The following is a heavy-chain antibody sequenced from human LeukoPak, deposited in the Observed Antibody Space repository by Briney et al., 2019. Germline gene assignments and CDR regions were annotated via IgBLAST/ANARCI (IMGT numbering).Heavy chain of an antibody. V-gene: IGHV1-8*01. Sequence: ASMKVSCKASGYTFTSYDINWVRQATGQGLEWMGWMNPNSGNTGYAQKFQGRVTMTRYTSISTAYMELSSLRSEDTAVYYRARGNLYYYGSGSYDSYYYYGMDVWGQGTTVTVSS. J-gene: IGHJ6*02. D-gene: IGHD3-10*01. CDR1: GYTFTSYD. CDR3: ARGNLYYYGSGSYDSYYYYGMDV. CDR2: MNPNSGNT.